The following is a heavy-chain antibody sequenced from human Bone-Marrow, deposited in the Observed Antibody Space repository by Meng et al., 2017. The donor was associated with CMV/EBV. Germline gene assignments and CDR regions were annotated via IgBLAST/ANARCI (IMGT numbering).Heavy chain of an antibody. CDR3: ARVLRWYQGCDS. CDR1: GRSMSNSNYF. V-gene: IGHV4-39*02. D-gene: IGHD4-23*01. CDR2: IPYAGDT. J-gene: IGHJ4*02. Sequence: TVAGRSMSNSNYFWGWLRQSPGKGLEWIASIPYAGDTYYNPSLRSRVTISVDMSKNKVSLKLSSVTAADTAVYYCARVLRWYQGCDSWGQGTLVTVSS.